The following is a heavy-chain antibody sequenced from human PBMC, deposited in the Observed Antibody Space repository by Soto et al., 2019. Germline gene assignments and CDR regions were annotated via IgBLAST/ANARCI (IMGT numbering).Heavy chain of an antibody. V-gene: IGHV3-30*18. J-gene: IGHJ4*02. CDR2: ISYDGGNK. D-gene: IGHD1-26*01. CDR1: GFTFSSYG. Sequence: QVQLVESGGGVVQPGRSLRLSCAASGFTFSSYGMHWVRQAPGKGLEWVAVISYDGGNKYYADSVKGRFTISRDNSKNTLDLQMNSLRGEDTAVYYCAKDTDVVGAAYKFDYGGQGTLVTVSS. CDR3: AKDTDVVGAAYKFDY.